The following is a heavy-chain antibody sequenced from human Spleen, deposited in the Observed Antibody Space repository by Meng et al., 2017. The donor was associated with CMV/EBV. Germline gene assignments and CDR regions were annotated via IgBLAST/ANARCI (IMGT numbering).Heavy chain of an antibody. D-gene: IGHD2-2*01. J-gene: IGHJ6*02. Sequence: GGSLRLSCAASGFTFSSYSMNWVRQAPGKGLEWVSSISSSSSYIYYADSVKGRFTISRDNSKSTLYLQMNSLRADDTALYYCARGSNGRCTRTSCYYYYGMDVWGQGTTVTVSS. CDR3: ARGSNGRCTRTSCYYYYGMDV. CDR1: GFTFSSYS. V-gene: IGHV3-21*01. CDR2: ISSSSSYI.